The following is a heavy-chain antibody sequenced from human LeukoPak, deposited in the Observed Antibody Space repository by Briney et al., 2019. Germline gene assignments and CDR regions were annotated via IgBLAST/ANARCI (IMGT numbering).Heavy chain of an antibody. J-gene: IGHJ3*02. V-gene: IGHV4-59*01. D-gene: IGHD6-19*01. CDR3: ARERGGSSGWYFRAFDI. Sequence: GSLRLSCAASGFTFSYAWMSWVRQAPGKGLEWIGYIYYSGSTNYNPSLKSRVTISVDTSKNQFSLKLGSVTAADTAVYYCARERGGSSGWYFRAFDIWGQGTMVTVSS. CDR2: IYYSGST. CDR1: GFTFSYAW.